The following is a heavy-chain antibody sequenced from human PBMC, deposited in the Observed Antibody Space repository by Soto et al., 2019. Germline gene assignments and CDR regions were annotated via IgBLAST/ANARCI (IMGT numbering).Heavy chain of an antibody. CDR1: GYTFTSYS. CDR2: INTNTGNP. V-gene: IGHV7-4-1*01. D-gene: IGHD3-22*01. Sequence: ASVEVSRKASGYTFTSYSSNWVRQAPGQGLEWMGWINTNTGNPTYAQGFTGRFVFSLDTSVSTAYLQICSLKAEDTAVYYCARGQRYYYDSSGGYWGQGTLVTVSS. J-gene: IGHJ4*02. CDR3: ARGQRYYYDSSGGY.